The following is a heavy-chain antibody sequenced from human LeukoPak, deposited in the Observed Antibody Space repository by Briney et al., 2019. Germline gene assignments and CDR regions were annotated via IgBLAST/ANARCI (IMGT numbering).Heavy chain of an antibody. D-gene: IGHD5-18*01. CDR2: IIPIFGTA. V-gene: IGHV1-69*06. J-gene: IGHJ6*03. CDR3: ARDRGYSYGHGYYYYYYYMDV. CDR1: GGTFSSYA. Sequence: ASVKVSCKASGGTFSSYAISWVRQAPGQGLEWMGGIIPIFGTANYAQKFQGRVTITADKSTSTAYMELSSLRSEDTAVYYCARDRGYSYGHGYYYYYYYMDVWGQGTMVTVSS.